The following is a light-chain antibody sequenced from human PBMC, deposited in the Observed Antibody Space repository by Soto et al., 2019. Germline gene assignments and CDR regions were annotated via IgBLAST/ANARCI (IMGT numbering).Light chain of an antibody. CDR1: QSVSSY. CDR2: DAS. V-gene: IGKV3-11*01. J-gene: IGKJ5*01. CDR3: QQRSNWRIT. Sequence: IVLTQSPATLSLSPGERATLSCRASQSVSSYLAWYQQKPGQAPRLLIYDASNRATGIPARSSGSGSGTDFTLTISSLEPEDFAVYYCQQRSNWRITFGQGTRLEIK.